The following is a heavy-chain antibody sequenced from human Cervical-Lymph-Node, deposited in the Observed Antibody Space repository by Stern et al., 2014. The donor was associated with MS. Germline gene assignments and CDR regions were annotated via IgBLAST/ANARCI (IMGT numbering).Heavy chain of an antibody. V-gene: IGHV1-2*02. J-gene: IGHJ4*02. CDR1: ENTLTGNY. CDR3: ARISVGSGIDY. Sequence: QLGQSGPEVKQPAASMKVTCKVSENTLTGNYIHWVRQPHGPGHALMDYINHNSGSTNYAQRFHDSVSLKRDTSNTLAYMELDRLTSDDTAVYYCARISVGSGIDYWGQGTLVTVSS. D-gene: IGHD1-26*01. CDR2: INHNSGST.